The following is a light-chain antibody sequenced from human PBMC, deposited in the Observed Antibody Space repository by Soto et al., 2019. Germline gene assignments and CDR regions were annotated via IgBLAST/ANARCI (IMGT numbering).Light chain of an antibody. Sequence: QSALTQPASVSGSPGQSITISCTGTSSDVGGYNFVSWYQQHPGKAPKLMIYDVSNRPSGVSNRFSGSKSGNTASLTISGLQAEDEADYYCSSYTNSSPFYVFGTGTKVTVL. CDR3: SSYTNSSPFYV. CDR1: SSDVGGYNF. V-gene: IGLV2-14*01. CDR2: DVS. J-gene: IGLJ1*01.